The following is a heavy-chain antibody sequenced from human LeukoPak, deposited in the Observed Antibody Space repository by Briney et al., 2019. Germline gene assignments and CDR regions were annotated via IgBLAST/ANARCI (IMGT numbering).Heavy chain of an antibody. J-gene: IGHJ4*02. D-gene: IGHD3/OR15-3a*01. Sequence: SETLSLTCTVSGGSISSYYWSWIRQPPGKGLEWIGYIYYSGSTNYKPSLKSRVTISVDTSKNQFSLKLTSVTAADTAVYYCARQTGSGLFILPGGQGTLVTVSS. V-gene: IGHV4-59*08. CDR1: GGSISSYY. CDR2: IYYSGST. CDR3: ARQTGSGLFILP.